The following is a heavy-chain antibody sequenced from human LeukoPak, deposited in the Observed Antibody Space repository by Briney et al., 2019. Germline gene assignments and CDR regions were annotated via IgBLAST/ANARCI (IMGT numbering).Heavy chain of an antibody. Sequence: PSQTLSLTCTVSGGSSSSGNYFWNWIRQPPGKGLEWIGYIYYSGSTYYNPSLKSRVSISVDTSKNQFSLKLNSVTAADTAMYYCARAGMAIEAAGTIHNWFDPWGQGTQVTVSS. D-gene: IGHD6-13*01. CDR3: ARAGMAIEAAGTIHNWFDP. CDR1: GGSSSSGNYF. CDR2: IYYSGST. V-gene: IGHV4-30-4*08. J-gene: IGHJ5*02.